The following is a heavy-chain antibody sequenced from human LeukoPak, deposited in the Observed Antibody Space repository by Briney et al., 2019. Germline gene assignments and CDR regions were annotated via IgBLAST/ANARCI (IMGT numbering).Heavy chain of an antibody. V-gene: IGHV4-34*01. CDR3: ASSAIAARLYYYYGMDV. CDR1: GGSFSGYY. CDR2: INHSGST. D-gene: IGHD6-6*01. Sequence: SETLSLTCAVYGGSFSGYYWSWIRQPPGKGLEWIGKINHSGSTNYNPSLKSRVTISVDTSKNQFSLKLSSVTAADTAVYYCASSAIAARLYYYYGMDVWGQGTTVTVSS. J-gene: IGHJ6*02.